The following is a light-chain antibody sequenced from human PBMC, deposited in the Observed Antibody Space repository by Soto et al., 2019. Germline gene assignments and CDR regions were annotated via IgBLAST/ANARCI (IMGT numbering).Light chain of an antibody. CDR1: QSIDSW. V-gene: IGKV1-5*03. J-gene: IGKJ1*01. CDR3: QQYRIYWT. Sequence: DIQMTQSPSTLSASVGDRVTITCRASQSIDSWLAWYQQKPGKAPKLLIYKASSLESGVPSRFSGSGSGTEFTLTISRLQPDYFATYYCQQYRIYWTFGQGTKVEIK. CDR2: KAS.